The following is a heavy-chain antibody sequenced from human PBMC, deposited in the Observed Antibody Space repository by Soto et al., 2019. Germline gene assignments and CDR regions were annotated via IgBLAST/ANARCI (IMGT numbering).Heavy chain of an antibody. Sequence: PSETLCLTCTVSGDSITGSHWNWIRQPLGKPLEWIGYIDYRGSTNCNPSLKSRLTLSVDTSKNQIFLRLKSVTAADTAVYYCASSAIVGREVNTWFDPWGQGILVTVS. CDR2: IDYRGST. V-gene: IGHV4-59*01. CDR3: ASSAIVGREVNTWFDP. CDR1: GDSITGSH. J-gene: IGHJ5*02. D-gene: IGHD1-26*01.